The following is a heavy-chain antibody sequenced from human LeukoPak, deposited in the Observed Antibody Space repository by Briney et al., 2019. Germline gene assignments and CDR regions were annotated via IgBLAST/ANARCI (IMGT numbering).Heavy chain of an antibody. CDR1: GFTFSNAW. Sequence: PGGSLRLSCAASGFTFSNAWMSWVRQAPGKGLEWVGRIKSKTDGGTTDYAAPVKGRFTISRDDSKNTLYLQMNSLKTEDTAVYYCTTEDGYSSSWFYYYGMDVWGQGTTVTVSS. J-gene: IGHJ6*02. D-gene: IGHD6-13*01. CDR2: IKSKTDGGTT. CDR3: TTEDGYSSSWFYYYGMDV. V-gene: IGHV3-15*01.